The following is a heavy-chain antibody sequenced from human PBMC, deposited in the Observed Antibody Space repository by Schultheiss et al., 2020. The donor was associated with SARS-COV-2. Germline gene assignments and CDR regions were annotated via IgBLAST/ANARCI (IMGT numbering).Heavy chain of an antibody. CDR1: GYTFTSYG. Sequence: ASVKVSCKASGYTFTSYGISWVRQAPGQGLEWMGWISGYNENTNYAQKFQGRVTMTEDTSTDTAYMELSSLRSEDTAVYYCATGLPTTVVTPFDYWGQGTLVTVSS. CDR2: ISGYNENT. D-gene: IGHD4-23*01. CDR3: ATGLPTTVVTPFDY. J-gene: IGHJ4*02. V-gene: IGHV1-18*01.